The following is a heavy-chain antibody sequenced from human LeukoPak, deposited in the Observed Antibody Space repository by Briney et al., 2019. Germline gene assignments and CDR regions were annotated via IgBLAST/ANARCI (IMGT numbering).Heavy chain of an antibody. CDR1: EFTFSDHC. CDR2: INKYGTKK. V-gene: IGHV3-7*01. J-gene: IGHJ4*02. Sequence: PGGSLRLSCAASEFTFSDHCMTWVRQPPGKGLEWVADINKYGTKKNHVDSVKGRFTISRDNAKNSLYLKMNNLRVEDTAVYYCARGPAYGARCDYLDYWGRGTLVTVSS. D-gene: IGHD3-10*01. CDR3: ARGPAYGARCDYLDY.